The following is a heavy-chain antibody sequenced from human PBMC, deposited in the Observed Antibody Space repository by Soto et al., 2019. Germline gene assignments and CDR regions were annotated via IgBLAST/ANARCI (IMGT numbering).Heavy chain of an antibody. CDR1: GFRFSSFG. V-gene: IGHV3-30*03. CDR3: ARGPSHGAFDI. CDR2: ISPDGSNA. Sequence: GGSLRLSCSASGFRFSSFGIHWVRQAPGKGLEWVAHISPDGSNAYYADSVKGRFTVSRDNAKNTVYLQMNSLRAEDTAVYYCARGPSHGAFDIWGQGTMVTVSS. J-gene: IGHJ3*02.